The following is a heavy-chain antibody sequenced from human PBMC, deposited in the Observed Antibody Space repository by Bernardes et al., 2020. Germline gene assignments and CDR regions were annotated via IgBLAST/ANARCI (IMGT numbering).Heavy chain of an antibody. CDR2: ISYDGSNK. Sequence: GGFLRPPCSASGFTLSSYSMHWVRPAPGKGVGGGAVISYDGSNKYYADSVKGRFTISRDNSKNTLYLQMNSLRAEDTAVYYCARDEEDIVATHDFDYWGQGTLVTVSS. D-gene: IGHD5-12*01. V-gene: IGHV3-30-3*01. CDR3: ARDEEDIVATHDFDY. J-gene: IGHJ4*02. CDR1: GFTLSSYS.